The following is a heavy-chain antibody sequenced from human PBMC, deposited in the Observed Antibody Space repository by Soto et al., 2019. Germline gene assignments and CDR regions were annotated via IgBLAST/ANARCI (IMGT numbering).Heavy chain of an antibody. CDR2: ISTTSFTI. CDR3: ARDRCYDGTCYSASDS. CDR1: GFSFSTYN. J-gene: IGHJ5*01. D-gene: IGHD2-15*01. V-gene: IGHV3-48*02. Sequence: EVRLMESGGGWVQPGGSLRLSGAASGFSFSTYNMDWVRQAPGKRPKWIAYISTTSFTIYYADSVKGRFTISRDNDRNSLYLEMNSLRDEDTAVYYCARDRCYDGTCYSASDSWGQGTLVTVSS.